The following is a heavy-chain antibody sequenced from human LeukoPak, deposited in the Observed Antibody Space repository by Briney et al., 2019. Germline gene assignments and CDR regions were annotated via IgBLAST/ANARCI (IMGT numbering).Heavy chain of an antibody. CDR3: ARGGWSSSWLPEYYYYYYMDV. CDR1: GGSISSSSYY. D-gene: IGHD6-13*01. Sequence: PSETLSLTCTVSGGSISSSSYYWGWIRQPPGKGLEWIGSIHYSGSTNYNPSLKSRVTISVDTSKNQFSLKLSSVTAADTAVYYCARGGWSSSWLPEYYYYYYMDVWGKGTTVTVSS. J-gene: IGHJ6*03. CDR2: IHYSGST. V-gene: IGHV4-39*07.